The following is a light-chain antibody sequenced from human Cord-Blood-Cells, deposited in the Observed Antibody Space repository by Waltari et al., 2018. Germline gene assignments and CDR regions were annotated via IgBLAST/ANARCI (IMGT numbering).Light chain of an antibody. Sequence: DIVMTQSPISLPVTPGEPASIPCRSSQSLLHSNGYNYLDWYLQKPGQSPQLLIYLGSNRASGVPDRFSGSGSGTDFTLKISRVEAEDVGVYYCMQALQTRITFGQGTRLEIK. V-gene: IGKV2-28*01. CDR1: QSLLHSNGYNY. CDR2: LGS. J-gene: IGKJ5*01. CDR3: MQALQTRIT.